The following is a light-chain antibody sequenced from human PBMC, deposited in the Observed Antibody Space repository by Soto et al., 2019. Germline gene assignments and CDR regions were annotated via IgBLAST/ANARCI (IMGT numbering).Light chain of an antibody. CDR3: QQNYSIPWA. V-gene: IGKV4-1*01. J-gene: IGKJ1*01. CDR1: QSVLSSSNNKNY. Sequence: DIVVTQSPDSLAMSLGERATINCKSSQSVLSSSNNKNYLAWYQQKPGQPPKLLIYWASARESGVPDRFSGSGSGTDFTLAISSLQAEDVAVYYCQQNYSIPWAFGQGTKVEV. CDR2: WAS.